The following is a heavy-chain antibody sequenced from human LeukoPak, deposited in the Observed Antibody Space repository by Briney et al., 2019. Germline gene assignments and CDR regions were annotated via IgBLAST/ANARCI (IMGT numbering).Heavy chain of an antibody. J-gene: IGHJ4*02. CDR2: FDPEDGET. V-gene: IGHV1-24*01. CDR3: ASLSCYYGSGSYVH. Sequence: ASVKVSCKVSGYTLTELSMHWVRQAPGKGLEWMGGFDPEDGETIYAQKFQGRVTMTEDTSTDTAYMELSSLRSEDTAVYYCASLSCYYGSGSYVHWGQGTLVTVSS. CDR1: GYTLTELS. D-gene: IGHD3-10*01.